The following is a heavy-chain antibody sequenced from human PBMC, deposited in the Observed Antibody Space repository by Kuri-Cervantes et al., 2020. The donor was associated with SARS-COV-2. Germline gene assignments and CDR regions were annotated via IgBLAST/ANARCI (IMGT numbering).Heavy chain of an antibody. Sequence: TVKVSCKASGYTFTGYYMHWVRQAPGQGLEWMGWINPNSGGTNYAQKFQGWVTMTRDTSISTVYMELCRLRSEDTAMFYCARSTPFWRLVVISQGGAFDIWGQGTMVTVSS. D-gene: IGHD3-22*01. J-gene: IGHJ3*02. CDR1: GYTFTGYY. V-gene: IGHV1-2*04. CDR3: ARSTPFWRLVVISQGGAFDI. CDR2: INPNSGGT.